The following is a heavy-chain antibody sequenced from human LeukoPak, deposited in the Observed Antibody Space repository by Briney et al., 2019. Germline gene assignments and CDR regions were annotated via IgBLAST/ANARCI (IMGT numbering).Heavy chain of an antibody. J-gene: IGHJ4*02. CDR3: ARHFDF. CDR2: ISYGGST. Sequence: SETLSLTCSVSGDSISSSDSYWGWIRQPPGKGLEWIGTISYGGSTYYNPSLQSRVAISADTSKNQFSLKLNSVTAADTAVYYCARHFDFWGQGTLVTVSS. CDR1: GDSISSSDSY. V-gene: IGHV4-39*01.